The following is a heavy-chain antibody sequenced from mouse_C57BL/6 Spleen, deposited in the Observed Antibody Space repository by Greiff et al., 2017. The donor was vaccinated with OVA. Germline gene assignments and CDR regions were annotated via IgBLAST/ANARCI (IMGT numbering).Heavy chain of an antibody. CDR1: GYAFSSSW. CDR2: IYPGDGDT. Sequence: VQLQESGPELVKPGASVKISCKASGYAFSSSWMNWVKQRPGKGLEWIGRIYPGDGDTNYNGKFKGKATLTADKSSSTAYMQLSSLTSEDSAVYFCAPGTGGYAMDYWGQGTSVTVSS. D-gene: IGHD3-3*01. V-gene: IGHV1-82*01. CDR3: APGTGGYAMDY. J-gene: IGHJ4*01.